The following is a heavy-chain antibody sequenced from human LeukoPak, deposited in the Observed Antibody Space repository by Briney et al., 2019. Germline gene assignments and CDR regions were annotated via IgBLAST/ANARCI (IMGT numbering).Heavy chain of an antibody. Sequence: SETLSLTCTVSGGSISSGSYYWSWIRQPAGKGLEWIGYIYHSGSTYYNPSLKSRVTISVDRSKNQFSLKLSSVTAADTAVYYCARGWRVAAAGTLYFDYWGQGTLVTVSS. CDR1: GGSISSGSYY. V-gene: IGHV4-30-2*01. CDR3: ARGWRVAAAGTLYFDY. CDR2: IYHSGST. D-gene: IGHD6-13*01. J-gene: IGHJ4*02.